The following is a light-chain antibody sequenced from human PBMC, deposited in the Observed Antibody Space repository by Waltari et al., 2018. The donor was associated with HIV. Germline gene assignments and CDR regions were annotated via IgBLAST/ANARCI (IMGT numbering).Light chain of an antibody. Sequence: QSALTQPASVSGSPGQSITISCTGTNSDIGKYNLVSWYQQHPGKVPKVLIFEVTTRPSGISHRFSGSKSDNTASLTISGLQADDEADYYCSSYATGNTYVFGTGTSVTVL. J-gene: IGLJ1*01. V-gene: IGLV2-23*02. CDR1: NSDIGKYNL. CDR3: SSYATGNTYV. CDR2: EVT.